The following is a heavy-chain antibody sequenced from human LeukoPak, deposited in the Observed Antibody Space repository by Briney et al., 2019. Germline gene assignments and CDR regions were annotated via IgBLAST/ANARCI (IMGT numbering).Heavy chain of an antibody. J-gene: IGHJ3*02. CDR3: ARVSGGSYSDSAFDI. V-gene: IGHV1-18*01. D-gene: IGHD1-26*01. CDR1: GYTFTSYT. Sequence: ASVKISCKASGYTFTSYTITWVRRAPGQGLQWMGWTSVYNGNTNYPQKLQGRVTMTTDTSTSTAYMELRSLKSDDTAVYYCARVSGGSYSDSAFDIWGQGTMVTVSS. CDR2: TSVYNGNT.